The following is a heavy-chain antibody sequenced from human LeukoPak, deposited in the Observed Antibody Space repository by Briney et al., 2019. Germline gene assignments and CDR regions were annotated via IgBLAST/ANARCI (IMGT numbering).Heavy chain of an antibody. CDR3: ARDLRLRRDGWFDP. D-gene: IGHD5-24*01. CDR2: IYTSGST. Sequence: SETLSLTCTVSGGSISSSSYYWGWIRQPPGKGLEWIGRIYTSGSTNYNPSLKSRVTISVDTSKNQFSLKLSSVTAADTAVYYCARDLRLRRDGWFDPWGQGTLVTVSS. V-gene: IGHV4-39*07. J-gene: IGHJ5*02. CDR1: GGSISSSSYY.